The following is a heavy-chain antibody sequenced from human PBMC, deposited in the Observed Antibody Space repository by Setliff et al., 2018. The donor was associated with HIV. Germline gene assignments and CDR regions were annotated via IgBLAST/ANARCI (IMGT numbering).Heavy chain of an antibody. D-gene: IGHD1-1*01. CDR3: ARTSTTTGTTLNWFDP. V-gene: IGHV3-21*01. Sequence: GGSLRLSCAASGFTLSTYTMNWVRQAPGRGLEWISSISSNIIYIYYADSVRGRFTISRDNAKNSLYLQMNSLRVEDTAVYYCARTSTTTGTTLNWFDPWGQGTLVTVSS. CDR2: ISSNIIYI. CDR1: GFTLSTYT. J-gene: IGHJ5*02.